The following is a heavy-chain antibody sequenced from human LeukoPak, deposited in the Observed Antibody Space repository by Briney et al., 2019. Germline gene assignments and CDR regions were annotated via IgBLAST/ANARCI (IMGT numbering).Heavy chain of an antibody. J-gene: IGHJ4*02. V-gene: IGHV3-23*01. Sequence: PGASLRLPCAASGFTFSNYAMSWVRQAPGKGLEWVSAISGSGGSTYYADSVKGRFTISRDNSKNTLYLQLNSLRAEDTAVYYCAKWGDYDILTGYYDSDYWGQGTLVTVSS. D-gene: IGHD3-9*01. CDR3: AKWGDYDILTGYYDSDY. CDR2: ISGSGGST. CDR1: GFTFSNYA.